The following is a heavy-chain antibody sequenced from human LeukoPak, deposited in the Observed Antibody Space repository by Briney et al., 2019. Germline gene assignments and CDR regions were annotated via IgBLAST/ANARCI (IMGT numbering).Heavy chain of an antibody. Sequence: SETLSLTCTVSGGSISSYYWSWIRQPPGKGLEWIGYVYYSGNTNYNPSLKSRVTMSEDTSKNQCSLKLSSVTAADTAVYYCASGYNYGRFDYWGQGTLVTVSS. V-gene: IGHV4-59*01. D-gene: IGHD5-18*01. J-gene: IGHJ4*02. CDR1: GGSISSYY. CDR2: VYYSGNT. CDR3: ASGYNYGRFDY.